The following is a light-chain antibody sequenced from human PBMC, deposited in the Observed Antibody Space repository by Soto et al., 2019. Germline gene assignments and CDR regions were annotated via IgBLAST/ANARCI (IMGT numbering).Light chain of an antibody. CDR1: SGDVGGYNY. CDR2: AVT. CDR3: CSYTGASTYV. J-gene: IGLJ1*01. Sequence: QSALTQPASVSGSPGQSVTISCAGTSGDVGGYNYVSWYQQHPGKAPKLMIHAVTNRPSGVSNRFSGSKSGNTASLTISSLQADDEADYYCCSYTGASTYVFGTGTKVTVL. V-gene: IGLV2-14*01.